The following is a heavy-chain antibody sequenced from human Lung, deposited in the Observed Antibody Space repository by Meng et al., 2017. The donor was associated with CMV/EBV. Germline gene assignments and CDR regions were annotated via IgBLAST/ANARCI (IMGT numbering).Heavy chain of an antibody. Sequence: HLVGAGGGLVRPGGSLRLSCKVSGLRFSRFWMSWVRQAPGKGLEWVANIKEDGSEKYYVDSVKGRFTISRDNAKNSLYLQMNSLRVEDTAVYYCRDGHYSGRWGQGTLVTVSS. D-gene: IGHD2-8*01. V-gene: IGHV3-7*02. J-gene: IGHJ4*02. CDR1: GLRFSRFW. CDR2: IKEDGSEK. CDR3: RDGHYSGR.